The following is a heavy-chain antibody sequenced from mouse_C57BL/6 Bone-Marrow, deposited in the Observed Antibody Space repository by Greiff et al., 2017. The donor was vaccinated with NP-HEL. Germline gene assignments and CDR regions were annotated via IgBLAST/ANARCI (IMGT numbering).Heavy chain of an antibody. J-gene: IGHJ1*03. V-gene: IGHV5-15*01. CDR2: ISNLAYSI. CDR3: ARHSDYDGSRYFDV. CDR1: GFTFSDYG. Sequence: EVQLVESGGGLVQPGGSLKLSCAASGFTFSDYGMAWVRQAPRKGPEWVAFISNLAYSIYYADTVTGRFTISRENAKNTLYLEMSSLRSEDTAMYYCARHSDYDGSRYFDVWGTGTTVTVAS. D-gene: IGHD1-1*01.